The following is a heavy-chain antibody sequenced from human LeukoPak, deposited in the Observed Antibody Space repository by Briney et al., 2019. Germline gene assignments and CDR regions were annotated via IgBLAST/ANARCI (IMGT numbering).Heavy chain of an antibody. J-gene: IGHJ4*02. CDR2: FDPEDGET. CDR3: ATDRRYYDSSGYYNY. D-gene: IGHD3-22*01. Sequence: ASVKVSCKVSGYTLTELSMHWVRQAPGKGLEWMGGFDPEDGETIYAQKFQGRVTMTEDTSTDTAYMELSSLRSEDTAVYYCATDRRYYDSSGYYNYWGQGTLVTVSS. CDR1: GYTLTELS. V-gene: IGHV1-24*01.